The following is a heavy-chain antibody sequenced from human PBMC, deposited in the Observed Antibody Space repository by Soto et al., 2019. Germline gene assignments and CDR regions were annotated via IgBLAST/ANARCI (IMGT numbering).Heavy chain of an antibody. D-gene: IGHD6-19*01. V-gene: IGHV4-59*01. CDR2: IYYSGST. CDR3: ARRRIPFSSGWFDS. CDR1: GGSISSYY. J-gene: IGHJ5*01. Sequence: SETLSLTCTVSGGSISSYYWSWIRQPPGKGLEWIGYIYYSGSTNYNPSLRSRVTISVDTSKNQFSLKLSSVTAADTAVYYCARRRIPFSSGWFDSWGQGTLVTVYS.